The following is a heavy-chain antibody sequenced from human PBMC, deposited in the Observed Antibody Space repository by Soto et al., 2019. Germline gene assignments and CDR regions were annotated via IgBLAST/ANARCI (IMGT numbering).Heavy chain of an antibody. J-gene: IGHJ4*02. V-gene: IGHV3-23*01. D-gene: IGHD3-9*01. CDR1: GFTFSNYA. Sequence: GGSLRLSCAASGFTFSNYAMSWVRQAPGKGLEWVAVISGSGGSTYYADSVKGRFTISRDDSKKTAYLQMNSLESEDTAVYYCSRDDFDWFFNWGRGTLVTVSS. CDR2: ISGSGGST. CDR3: SRDDFDWFFN.